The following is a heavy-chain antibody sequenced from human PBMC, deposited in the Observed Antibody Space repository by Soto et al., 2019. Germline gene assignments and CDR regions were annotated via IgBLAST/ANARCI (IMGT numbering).Heavy chain of an antibody. CDR1: GFTFSSYA. Sequence: GRSLRLSCAASGFTFSSYAMHWVRLAPGKGLDWVAVISYDGSNKYYADSVKGRVTISRDNSKNTLYLQMNSMRAEDTAVYYWARHHCGWYVFYHYVLDVWGHGTTVTVSS. CDR3: ARHHCGWYVFYHYVLDV. CDR2: ISYDGSNK. D-gene: IGHD6-19*01. J-gene: IGHJ6*01. V-gene: IGHV3-30-3*01.